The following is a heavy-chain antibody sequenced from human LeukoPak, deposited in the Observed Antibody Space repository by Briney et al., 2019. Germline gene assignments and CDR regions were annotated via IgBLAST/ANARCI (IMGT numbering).Heavy chain of an antibody. CDR3: ARDSTLTHAWSGYGFDV. V-gene: IGHV3-48*02. J-gene: IGHJ3*01. D-gene: IGHD4-17*01. CDR2: ISSSSSTT. Sequence: GGSLRLSYAASGFTFSGYSMNWVRQAPGKGLEWVSYISSSSSTTYYADSVQGRFTISRDNAKNSLYLQMDSLRDGDTAVYYCARDSTLTHAWSGYGFDVWGQGTMVTVSS. CDR1: GFTFSGYS.